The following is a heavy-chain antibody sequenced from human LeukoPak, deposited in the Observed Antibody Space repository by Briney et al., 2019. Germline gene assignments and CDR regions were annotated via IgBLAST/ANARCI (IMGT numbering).Heavy chain of an antibody. CDR2: INPSGGSP. Sequence: ASVKVSCKASGYTFSSYYIHWVRQAPEQGLEWMGIINPSGGSPSYAQKFQGRVTLTRDTSTSTVYMDLGSLRSEDTAVYYCARRGYCISTSCSLDYWGQGTLVTVSS. V-gene: IGHV1-46*01. J-gene: IGHJ4*02. CDR1: GYTFSSYY. CDR3: ARRGYCISTSCSLDY. D-gene: IGHD2-2*01.